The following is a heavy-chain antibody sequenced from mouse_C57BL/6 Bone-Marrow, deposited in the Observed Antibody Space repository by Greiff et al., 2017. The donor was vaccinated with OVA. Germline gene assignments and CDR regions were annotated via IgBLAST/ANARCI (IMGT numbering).Heavy chain of an antibody. V-gene: IGHV1-26*01. CDR1: GYTFTDYY. D-gene: IGHD2-3*01. CDR2: INPNNGGT. Sequence: EVQLQQSGPELVKPGASVKISCKASGYTFTDYYMNWVKQSHGKSLEWIGDINPNNGGTSYNQTFKGKATLTVDKSSSTAYMELRSLTSEDSAVYYCARDDGYYWFAYWGQGTLVTVSA. J-gene: IGHJ3*01. CDR3: ARDDGYYWFAY.